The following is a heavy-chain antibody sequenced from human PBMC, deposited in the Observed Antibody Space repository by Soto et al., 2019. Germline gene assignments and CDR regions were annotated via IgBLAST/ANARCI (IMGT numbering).Heavy chain of an antibody. CDR1: GFTFDDYA. CDR2: ISWNSGSI. CDR3: AKDHQVGCSSTSCSAFDY. V-gene: IGHV3-9*01. J-gene: IGHJ4*02. D-gene: IGHD2-2*01. Sequence: EVQLVESGGGLVQPGRSLRLSCAASGFTFDDYAMHWVRQAPGKGLEWVSGISWNSGSIGYADSVKGRFTISRDNAKNSLYLQMNSLRAEDTALYYCAKDHQVGCSSTSCSAFDYWGQGTLVTVSS.